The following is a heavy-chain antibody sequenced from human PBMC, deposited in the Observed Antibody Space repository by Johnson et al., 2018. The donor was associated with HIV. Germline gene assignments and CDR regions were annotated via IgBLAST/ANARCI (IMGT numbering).Heavy chain of an antibody. J-gene: IGHJ3*02. CDR3: AREIQYFTAFDI. CDR2: ISYEGSTK. V-gene: IGHV3-30*03. Sequence: QVQLVESGGGVVQPGGSLRLSCAASGFTFINYWMHWVRQAPGKGLEWVAVISYEGSTKYYADSVKGRFTISRDNSKNTLYLQMDSLRPEDTAVYYCAREIQYFTAFDIWGQGTMVTVSS. D-gene: IGHD3-9*01. CDR1: GFTFINYW.